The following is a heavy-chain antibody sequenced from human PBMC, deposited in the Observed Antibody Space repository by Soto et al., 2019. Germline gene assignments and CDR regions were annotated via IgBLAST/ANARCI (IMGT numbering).Heavy chain of an antibody. V-gene: IGHV1-46*03. CDR3: ARNLVDTAMVPAKYYYYYYMDV. D-gene: IGHD5-18*01. J-gene: IGHJ6*03. CDR2: INPSGGST. Sequence: GASVKVSCKASGYTFTSYYMHWVRQAPGQGLEWMGIINPSGGSTSYAQKFQGRVTMTRDTSTGTVYMELSSLRSEDTAVYYCARNLVDTAMVPAKYYYYYYMDVWGKGTTVTVSS. CDR1: GYTFTSYY.